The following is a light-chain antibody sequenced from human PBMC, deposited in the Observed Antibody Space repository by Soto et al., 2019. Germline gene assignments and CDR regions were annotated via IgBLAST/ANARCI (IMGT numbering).Light chain of an antibody. CDR3: QQYYSYPRT. V-gene: IGKV1-6*01. CDR1: HGIRND. CDR2: AAS. J-gene: IGKJ1*01. Sequence: AIQMTQSPSSLSASVGDRVTITCRASHGIRNDLGWYQQKPGKAPKLLIYAASSLQSGVPSRFRGSGSGTDFTLTISCLQSEDFATYYCQQYYSYPRTFGQGTKVDIK.